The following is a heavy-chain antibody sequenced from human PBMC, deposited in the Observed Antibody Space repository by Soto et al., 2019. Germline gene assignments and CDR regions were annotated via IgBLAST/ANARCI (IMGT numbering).Heavy chain of an antibody. J-gene: IGHJ3*02. CDR1: GGSISSGGYS. D-gene: IGHD6-13*01. CDR2: IYHSGST. CDR3: ARDVRGMYSSSLNGAFDI. V-gene: IGHV4-30-2*01. Sequence: SETLSLTCAVSGGSISSGGYSWSWIRQPPGKGLEWIGYIYHSGSTYYNPSLKSRVTISVDRSKNQFSLKLSSVTAADTAVYYCARDVRGMYSSSLNGAFDIWGQGTMVTVS.